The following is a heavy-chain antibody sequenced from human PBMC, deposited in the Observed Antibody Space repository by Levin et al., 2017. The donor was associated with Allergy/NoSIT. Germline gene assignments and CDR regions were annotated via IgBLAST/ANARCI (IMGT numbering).Heavy chain of an antibody. CDR1: GGSISNYY. CDR2: IYYSGRT. V-gene: IGHV4-59*01. CDR3: ARDNGAYSSGYYYFDY. J-gene: IGHJ4*02. Sequence: SQTLSLTCTVSGGSISNYYWSWVRQPPGKGLEWIGYIYYSGRTSYNPSLKSRVTISVDTSKNQFSLKLSSVTAADTAVYYCARDNGAYSSGYYYFDYWGQGTLVTVSS. D-gene: IGHD6-19*01.